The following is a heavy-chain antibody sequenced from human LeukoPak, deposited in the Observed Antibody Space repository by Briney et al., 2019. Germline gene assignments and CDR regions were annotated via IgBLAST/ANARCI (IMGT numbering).Heavy chain of an antibody. J-gene: IGHJ4*02. CDR3: ARDYVTTGWFDY. V-gene: IGHV3-7*03. CDR1: GFTFSSYW. Sequence: GGSLRLSCAAPGFTFSSYWMSWVRQAPGKGLEWVANIKEDGSEKHYVDSVKGRFTISRDNAKNSLFLQMNSLRAEDTAVYYCARDYVTTGWFDYWGQGTLVTVSS. D-gene: IGHD4-17*01. CDR2: IKEDGSEK.